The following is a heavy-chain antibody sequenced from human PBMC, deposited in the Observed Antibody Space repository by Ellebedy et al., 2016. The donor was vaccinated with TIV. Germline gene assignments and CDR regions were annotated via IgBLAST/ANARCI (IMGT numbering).Heavy chain of an antibody. J-gene: IGHJ4*02. CDR1: GFTFSSYE. V-gene: IGHV3-48*03. CDR3: ARVVPLYCSSSSCKDY. D-gene: IGHD2-2*01. CDR2: ISSSGSTI. Sequence: SLKISCAASGFTFSSYEMNWVRQAPGKGLEWVSYISSSGSTIYYADSVKGRFTISRDNAKNSLYLQMNSLRAEDTAVYYCARVVPLYCSSSSCKDYWGQGTLVTVSS.